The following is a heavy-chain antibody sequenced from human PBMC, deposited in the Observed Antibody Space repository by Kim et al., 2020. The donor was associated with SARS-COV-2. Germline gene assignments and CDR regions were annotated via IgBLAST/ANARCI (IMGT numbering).Heavy chain of an antibody. CDR1: GDSVSSNSAA. CDR2: TYYRSKWYN. J-gene: IGHJ5*02. V-gene: IGHV6-1*01. Sequence: SQTLSLTCAISGDSVSSNSAAWNWIRQSPSRGLEWLGRTYYRSKWYNDYAVSVKSRITINPDTSKNQFSLQLNSVTPEDTAVYYCARERYDYGDYVPYNWFDPWGQGTLVTVSS. CDR3: ARERYDYGDYVPYNWFDP. D-gene: IGHD4-17*01.